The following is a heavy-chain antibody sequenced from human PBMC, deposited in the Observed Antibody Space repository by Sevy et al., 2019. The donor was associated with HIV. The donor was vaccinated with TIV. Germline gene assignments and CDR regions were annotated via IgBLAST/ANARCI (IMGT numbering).Heavy chain of an antibody. J-gene: IGHJ4*02. D-gene: IGHD4-17*01. Sequence: GGSLRLSCAVSGFPFSNYWMSWVRQAPGKGLEWVANIKQDESEKYNVNSVKGRFTISRDNAKNSVSLQMNSLGAEDTAVYDCARGPNYGDRTDYFEYWGQGILVTVSS. CDR2: IKQDESEK. CDR1: GFPFSNYW. V-gene: IGHV3-7*01. CDR3: ARGPNYGDRTDYFEY.